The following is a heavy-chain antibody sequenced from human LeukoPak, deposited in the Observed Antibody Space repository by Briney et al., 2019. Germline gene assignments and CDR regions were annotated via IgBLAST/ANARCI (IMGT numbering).Heavy chain of an antibody. CDR2: ISDDGSRQ. CDR1: GFTFRSYA. V-gene: IGHV3-30*15. CDR3: AREQSGDGWSGFDY. D-gene: IGHD6-19*01. J-gene: IGHJ4*02. Sequence: PGGSLRLSCAASGFTFRSYAMHWVRQAPGKGLEWVAVISDDGSRQHYADFLEGRITISGDNSKNAVSLQMSSLRTEDTAVYFCAREQSGDGWSGFDYWGQGALVTVSS.